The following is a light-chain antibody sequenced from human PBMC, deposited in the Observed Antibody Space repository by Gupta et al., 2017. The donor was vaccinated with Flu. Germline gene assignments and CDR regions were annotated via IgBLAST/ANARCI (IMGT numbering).Light chain of an antibody. J-gene: IGKJ1*01. CDR3: QQDGSSRT. V-gene: IGKV3-20*01. CDR2: GAS. Sequence: PGTLSLSPGERATLSCGASQIVVNSYLDWYQQKPGQAPRLIIYGASSRATGIPDRFSGSGSGTDFTLTSSRLEAEDFAVYYWQQDGSSRTFGQGTKVEIK. CDR1: QIVVNSY.